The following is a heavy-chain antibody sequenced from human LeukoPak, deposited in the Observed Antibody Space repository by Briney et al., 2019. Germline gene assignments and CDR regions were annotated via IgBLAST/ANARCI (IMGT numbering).Heavy chain of an antibody. Sequence: SETLSLTCTVSGGSISSHYWNWIRQPPGKGLEWIGYISYSGGTNYNPSLKSRVTMSLDTSKNHFSLKLTSVTAADTAVYYCARLLGYCSGGSCYPRWFAPWGQGTLVTVSS. CDR3: ARLLGYCSGGSCYPRWFAP. CDR1: GGSISSHY. CDR2: ISYSGGT. V-gene: IGHV4-59*08. J-gene: IGHJ5*02. D-gene: IGHD2-15*01.